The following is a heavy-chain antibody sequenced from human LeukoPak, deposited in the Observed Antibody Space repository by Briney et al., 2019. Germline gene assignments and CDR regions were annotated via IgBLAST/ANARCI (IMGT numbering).Heavy chain of an antibody. CDR1: GYTLTELS. CDR2: FDPEDGET. Sequence: ASVKVSCKASGYTLTELSMHWVRQAPGKGLEWMGGFDPEDGETIYAQKFQGRVTMTEDTSTDTAYMELSSLRSEDTAVYYCATGVTMVRGVKSDAFDIWGQGTMVTVSS. V-gene: IGHV1-24*01. J-gene: IGHJ3*02. CDR3: ATGVTMVRGVKSDAFDI. D-gene: IGHD3-10*01.